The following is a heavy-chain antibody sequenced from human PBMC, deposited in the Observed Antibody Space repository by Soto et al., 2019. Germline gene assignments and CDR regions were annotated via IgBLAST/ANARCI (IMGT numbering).Heavy chain of an antibody. Sequence: PGGSLRLSCAASGFTLTKASMSWVRQAPGKGLEWVGHIKSNADGGATDYAAPVKGRFTVSRDDSRNTLYLQLNSLKTEDTAVYYCTTAPFSFITLPGTSFFIGMDVWGQGTTVTVSS. J-gene: IGHJ6*02. CDR2: IKSNADGGAT. D-gene: IGHD3-10*01. V-gene: IGHV3-15*01. CDR3: TTAPFSFITLPGTSFFIGMDV. CDR1: GFTLTKAS.